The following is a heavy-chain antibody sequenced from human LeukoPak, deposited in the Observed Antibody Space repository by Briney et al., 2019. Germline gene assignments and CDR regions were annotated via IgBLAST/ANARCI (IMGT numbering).Heavy chain of an antibody. CDR2: ISSSSSTI. CDR3: ARDKSYSSGWYPDAFDI. D-gene: IGHD6-19*01. V-gene: IGHV3-48*01. Sequence: GGSLRLSCAASGFRFSSYSMNWVRQAPGRGLEWVSYISSSSSTIYYADSVKGRFTISRDNAKNSLYLQMNSLRAEDTAVYYCARDKSYSSGWYPDAFDIWGQGTMVTVSS. CDR1: GFRFSSYS. J-gene: IGHJ3*02.